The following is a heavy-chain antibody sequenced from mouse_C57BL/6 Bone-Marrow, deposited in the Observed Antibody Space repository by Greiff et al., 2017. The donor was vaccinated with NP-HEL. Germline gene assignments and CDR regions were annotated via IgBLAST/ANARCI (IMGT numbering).Heavy chain of an antibody. Sequence: QVQLQQSGAELVRPGTSVKMSCKASGYTFTNYWIGWAKQRPGHGLEWIGDIYPGGGYTNYNEKFKGKATLTADKSSSTAYMQFSSLTSEDSAIYYCARWDTTVKGYFDVWGTGTTVTVSS. CDR2: IYPGGGYT. J-gene: IGHJ1*03. D-gene: IGHD1-1*01. V-gene: IGHV1-63*01. CDR1: GYTFTNYW. CDR3: ARWDTTVKGYFDV.